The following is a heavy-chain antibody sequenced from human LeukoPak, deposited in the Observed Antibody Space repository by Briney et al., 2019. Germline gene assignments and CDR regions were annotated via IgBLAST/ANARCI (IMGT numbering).Heavy chain of an antibody. Sequence: ASVKVSCKASGGTFSSYAISWVRQAPGQGLEWMGGIIPIFGTANYAQKFQGRVTITTDESTSTAYMELSSLRSEDTAVYYCARGYSGSYVIDYWGQGTLVTVSS. D-gene: IGHD1-26*01. CDR2: IIPIFGTA. CDR3: ARGYSGSYVIDY. J-gene: IGHJ4*02. V-gene: IGHV1-69*05. CDR1: GGTFSSYA.